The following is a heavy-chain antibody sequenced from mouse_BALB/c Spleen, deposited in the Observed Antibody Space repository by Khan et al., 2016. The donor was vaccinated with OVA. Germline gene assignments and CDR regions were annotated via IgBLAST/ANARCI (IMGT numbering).Heavy chain of an antibody. V-gene: IGHV1S56*01. J-gene: IGHJ3*01. Sequence: QVQLQQSGPEPVKPGASVRISCKASDYTFTSLYIHRGKQRPGQGSEWIGWIYPGNINNNYTERFKGKATLTADKSSSTAYMHLSSLTSEDSAVYFCARGGYGAFAYWGQGTLVTVSA. D-gene: IGHD2-2*01. CDR2: IYPGNINN. CDR1: DYTFTSLY. CDR3: ARGGYGAFAY.